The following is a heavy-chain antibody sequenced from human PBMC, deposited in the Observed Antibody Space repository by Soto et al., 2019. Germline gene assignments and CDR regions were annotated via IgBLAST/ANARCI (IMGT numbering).Heavy chain of an antibody. CDR1: GGSISSSSYY. V-gene: IGHV4-39*01. CDR3: SRGSYYYDNSGYYYAY. CDR2: IYYTGTT. D-gene: IGHD3-22*01. J-gene: IGHJ4*02. Sequence: KPSETLSLTCTVSGGSISSSSYYWGWIRQPPGKGLEWIGSIYYTGTTYYSPSLKSRVTISVDTSKNLVSLKLSSVTAADTAVYFCSRGSYYYDNSGYYYAYWGQGTLVTVSS.